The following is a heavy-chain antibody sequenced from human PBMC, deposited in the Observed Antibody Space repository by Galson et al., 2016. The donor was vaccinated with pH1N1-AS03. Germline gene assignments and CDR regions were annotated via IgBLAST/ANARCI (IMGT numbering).Heavy chain of an antibody. CDR1: GFTFRNYA. J-gene: IGHJ4*02. D-gene: IGHD6-19*01. CDR2: IRVRGGIT. CDR3: AKDALSTGWFTAADS. V-gene: IGHV3-23*01. Sequence: SLRLSCAASGFTFRNYAMSWVRQAPGKGLAWVSGIRVRGGITFYADSVKGRFTVSRDNAQNSFYLEMSSLRPEDTAVYFYAKDALSTGWFTAADSWGQGTLVTVSS.